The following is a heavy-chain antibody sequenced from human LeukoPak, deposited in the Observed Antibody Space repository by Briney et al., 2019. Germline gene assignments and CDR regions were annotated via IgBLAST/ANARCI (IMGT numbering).Heavy chain of an antibody. CDR1: GGSISSGGYS. V-gene: IGHV4-30-2*01. Sequence: PSRTLSLTCAVSGGSISSGGYSWSWIRQPPGKGLEWIGYIYHSGSTYYNPSLKSRVTISVDRSKNQFSLKLSSVTAADTAVYYCARAFNSGYDKYYFDYWGQGTLVTVSS. CDR3: ARAFNSGYDKYYFDY. D-gene: IGHD5-12*01. CDR2: IYHSGST. J-gene: IGHJ4*02.